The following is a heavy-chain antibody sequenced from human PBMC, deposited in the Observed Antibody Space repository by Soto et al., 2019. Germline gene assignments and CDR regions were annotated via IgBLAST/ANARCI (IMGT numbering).Heavy chain of an antibody. CDR1: GGSISSYY. J-gene: IGHJ6*03. D-gene: IGHD3-10*01. Sequence: KPSETLSLTCTVSGGSISSYYWSWIRQPPGKGLEWIGYIYYSGSTNYNPSLKSRVTISVDTSKNQFSLKLSSVTAADTAVYYCARDSGVYYYYYYMDVWGKGTTVTVSS. V-gene: IGHV4-59*13. CDR3: ARDSGVYYYYYYMDV. CDR2: IYYSGST.